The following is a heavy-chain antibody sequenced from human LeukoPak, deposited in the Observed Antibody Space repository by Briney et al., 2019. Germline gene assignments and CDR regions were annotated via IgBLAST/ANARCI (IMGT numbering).Heavy chain of an antibody. CDR2: IIPIFGTA. CDR1: GGTFSSYA. V-gene: IGHV1-69*06. J-gene: IGHJ4*02. D-gene: IGHD4-17*01. CDR3: ARENAAGDPFYY. Sequence: GSSVNVSCKASGGTFSSYAISWVRQAPGQGLEGMGGIIPIFGTANYAQKLQGRVTSTADKSTSTAYMELSSLRTEDTAGYCCARENAAGDPFYYWGQGALVTASS.